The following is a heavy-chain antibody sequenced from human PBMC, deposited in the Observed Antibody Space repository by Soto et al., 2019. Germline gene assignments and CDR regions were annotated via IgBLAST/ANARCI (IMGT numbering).Heavy chain of an antibody. CDR1: GFTFSSYA. CDR2: ISGSGGST. Sequence: GGSLRLSCAASGFTFSSYAMSWVRQAPGKGLEWVSAISGSGGSTYYADSVKGRFTISRDNSKNTLYLQMNSLRAEDTAVYYCAKAHVWFGLHYYYGMDVWGQGTTVTVSS. V-gene: IGHV3-23*01. J-gene: IGHJ6*02. D-gene: IGHD3-10*01. CDR3: AKAHVWFGLHYYYGMDV.